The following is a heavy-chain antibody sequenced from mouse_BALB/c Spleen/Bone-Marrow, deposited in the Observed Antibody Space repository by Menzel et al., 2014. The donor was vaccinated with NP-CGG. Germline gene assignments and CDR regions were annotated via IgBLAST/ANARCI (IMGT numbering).Heavy chain of an antibody. CDR3: ARGRWYY. Sequence: EVQLVESGPELVKPGASVKISCETSGYTFTDYTLHWVKPSHGKSLEWIGGVNPNIGGTSYNQKFKGKASLTVNKSSTTAYMELRSLTSEDSAVYYCARGRWYYWGQGTTLTVSS. CDR1: GYTFTDYT. D-gene: IGHD2-3*01. CDR2: VNPNIGGT. J-gene: IGHJ2*01. V-gene: IGHV1-22*01.